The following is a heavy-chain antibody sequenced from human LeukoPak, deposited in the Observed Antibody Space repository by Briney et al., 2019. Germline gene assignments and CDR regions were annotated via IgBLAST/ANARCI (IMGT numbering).Heavy chain of an antibody. V-gene: IGHV3-23*01. CDR1: GFTFSSYA. CDR2: ISGSGGST. D-gene: IGHD2-2*01. J-gene: IGHJ5*02. CDR3: AKDRNIVVVPADWFDP. Sequence: GGSLRLSCAASGFTFSSYAMSWVRQAPGKGLEWVSTISGSGGSTYYADSVKGRSTISRDNSKNTLYLQMNSLRAEDTAVYYCAKDRNIVVVPADWFDPWGQGTLVTVSS.